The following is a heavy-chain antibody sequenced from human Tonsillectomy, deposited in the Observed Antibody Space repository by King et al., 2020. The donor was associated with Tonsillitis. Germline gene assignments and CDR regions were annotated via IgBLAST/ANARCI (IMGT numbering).Heavy chain of an antibody. J-gene: IGHJ5*02. V-gene: IGHV3-23*04. CDR1: GFTFSTYA. CDR3: ATHSPPPGTPVGIIP. Sequence: VQLVESGGGLVQPGGSLRLSCAASGFTFSTYAMSWVRQAPGKGLEWVSAIGGSGGSTFYADSVKGRFTISRDNSKNTLFLQMNSLRAEDTAVYYCATHSPPPGTPVGIIPWGQGTLVTVSS. D-gene: IGHD3-10*01. CDR2: IGGSGGST.